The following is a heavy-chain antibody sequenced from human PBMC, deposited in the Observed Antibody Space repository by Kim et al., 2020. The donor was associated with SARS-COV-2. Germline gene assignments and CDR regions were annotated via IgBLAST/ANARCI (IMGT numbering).Heavy chain of an antibody. Sequence: GWSLRLSCAASGFIFGDYAMHWVRQAPGKGLEWVSGISWNGGSIGSADSVKGRFTISRDNAKNSLYLQMNSLRPEDTALYYCAKDLGSGYDYGGYYYYGMDVWGQGTTVTVSS. CDR1: GFIFGDYA. D-gene: IGHD5-12*01. J-gene: IGHJ6*02. CDR3: AKDLGSGYDYGGYYYYGMDV. V-gene: IGHV3-9*01. CDR2: ISWNGGSI.